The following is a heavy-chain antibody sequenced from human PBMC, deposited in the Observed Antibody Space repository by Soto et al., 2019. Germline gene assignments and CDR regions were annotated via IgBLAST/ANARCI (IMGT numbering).Heavy chain of an antibody. V-gene: IGHV3-30*18. CDR2: LSYDGSNK. CDR1: GFTFSSYG. J-gene: IGHJ4*02. Sequence: VQLVESGGGVVPPGRSLRLSCAASGFTFSSYGMHWVRQAPGKGLEWGAVLSYDGSNKYYPGSVKGRFTTSRDNSKNTLYRQMNSLKAADTAVYYCAKGKGGYYDYDVGYHFDYWGQGTLVSVSS. D-gene: IGHD5-12*01. CDR3: AKGKGGYYDYDVGYHFDY.